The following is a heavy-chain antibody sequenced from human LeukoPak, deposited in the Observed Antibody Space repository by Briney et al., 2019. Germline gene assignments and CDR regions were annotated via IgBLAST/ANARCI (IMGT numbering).Heavy chain of an antibody. J-gene: IGHJ6*02. V-gene: IGHV4-31*03. Sequence: SETLSLTCTVSGGSISSGGYYWSWIRQHPGKGLEWIEYIYYSGSTYYNPSLKSRVTISVDTSKNQFSLKLSSVTAADTAVYYCARDFRAYCSSTSCATYYYYYGMDVWGQGTTVTVSS. CDR2: IYYSGST. D-gene: IGHD2-2*01. CDR3: ARDFRAYCSSTSCATYYYYYGMDV. CDR1: GGSISSGGYY.